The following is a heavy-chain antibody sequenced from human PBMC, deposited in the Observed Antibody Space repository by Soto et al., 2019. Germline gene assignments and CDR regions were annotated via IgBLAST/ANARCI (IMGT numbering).Heavy chain of an antibody. D-gene: IGHD3-3*01. CDR3: ARHGLSITVFGVVSGPDY. V-gene: IGHV4-39*01. J-gene: IGHJ4*02. CDR1: GGSISSSGNY. Sequence: SETLSLTCIVSGGSISSSGNYWGWIRQPPGKGLEWIGSIYHSGSTNYNPSLKSRITMSVDTSRNQFSLKLSSISAADTAVYFCARHGLSITVFGVVSGPDYWGQGTLVTVSS. CDR2: IYHSGST.